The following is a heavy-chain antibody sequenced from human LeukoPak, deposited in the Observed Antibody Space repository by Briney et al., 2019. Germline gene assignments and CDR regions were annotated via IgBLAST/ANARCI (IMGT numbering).Heavy chain of an antibody. V-gene: IGHV3-23*01. D-gene: IGHD2-2*01. CDR3: ARGLKSPAGVDY. Sequence: GGSLRLSCAASGFTFSSYAMSWVRQAPGKGLERVSAISGSGGSTYYADSVKGRFTISRDNAKNTLYLQMNSLRAEDTAVYYCARGLKSPAGVDYWGQGTLVTVSS. CDR1: GFTFSSYA. J-gene: IGHJ4*02. CDR2: ISGSGGST.